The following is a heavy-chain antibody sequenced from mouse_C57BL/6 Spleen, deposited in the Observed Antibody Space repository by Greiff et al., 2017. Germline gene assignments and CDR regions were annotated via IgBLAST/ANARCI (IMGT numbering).Heavy chain of an antibody. CDR1: GYTFTSYW. CDR3: ARDSSGSFAY. D-gene: IGHD3-2*02. J-gene: IGHJ3*01. CDR2: IDPSDSYT. V-gene: IGHV1-59*01. Sequence: VKLQQPGAELVRPGTSVKLSCKASGYTFTSYWMHWVKQRPGQGLEWIGVIDPSDSYTNYNQKFKGKATLTVDTSSSTAYMQLSSLTSEDSAVYYCARDSSGSFAYWGQGTLVTVSA.